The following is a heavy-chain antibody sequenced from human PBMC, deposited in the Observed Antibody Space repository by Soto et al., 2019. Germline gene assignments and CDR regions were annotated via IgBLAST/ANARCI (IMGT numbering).Heavy chain of an antibody. Sequence: QVQLVESGGGVVQPGRSLRLSCAASGFTFSTYGMHWVRQAPGKGLEWVALIWSDGSKKYYADSVKGRFNISRDNSKKTLYLQMNSLSAEDTAVYYCVRVFDTYYFDLWGQGNMVTVSS. D-gene: IGHD3-9*01. CDR3: VRVFDTYYFDL. CDR2: IWSDGSKK. CDR1: GFTFSTYG. V-gene: IGHV3-33*01. J-gene: IGHJ4*02.